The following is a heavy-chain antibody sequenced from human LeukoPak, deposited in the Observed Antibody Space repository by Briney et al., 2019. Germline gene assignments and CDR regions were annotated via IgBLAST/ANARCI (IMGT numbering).Heavy chain of an antibody. CDR2: ISGSGGST. V-gene: IGHV3-23*01. J-gene: IGHJ5*02. Sequence: GGSLILSCAASGFTFSSYAMSWVRQAPGKGLEWVSAISGSGGSTYYADSVKGRFTISRDNSKNTLYLQMNSLRAEDTAVYYCAKDERGYSYGLRYSSGWYDWFDPWGQGTLVTVSS. CDR1: GFTFSSYA. CDR3: AKDERGYSYGLRYSSGWYDWFDP. D-gene: IGHD6-19*01.